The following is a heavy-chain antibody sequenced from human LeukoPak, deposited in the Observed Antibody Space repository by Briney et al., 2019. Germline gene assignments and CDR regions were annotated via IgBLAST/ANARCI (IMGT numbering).Heavy chain of an antibody. V-gene: IGHV3-13*01. Sequence: GGSLRLSCAASGFTFSSYDMHWVRQATGKGLEWVSAIGTAGDTYYPGSVKGRFTISRGNAKNSLYLQMNSLRAGDTAVYYCARGSGYSGYEDFDYWGQGTLVTVSS. CDR2: IGTAGDT. J-gene: IGHJ4*02. CDR3: ARGSGYSGYEDFDY. CDR1: GFTFSSYD. D-gene: IGHD5-12*01.